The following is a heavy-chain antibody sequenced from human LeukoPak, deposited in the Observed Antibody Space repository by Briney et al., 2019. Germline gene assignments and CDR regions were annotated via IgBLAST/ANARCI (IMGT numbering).Heavy chain of an antibody. CDR3: ARDGGSSWYFDY. V-gene: IGHV3-11*01. CDR2: ISSSGNTT. D-gene: IGHD6-13*01. J-gene: IGHJ4*02. CDR1: GFTFSDYY. Sequence: PGGSLRLSCAASGFTFSDYYMSWVRQAPGKGLECVSYISSSGNTTYHADAVKGRFTISRDNAKNSLYLQMSSLRAEDTAVYYCARDGGSSWYFDYWGQGTLVTVSS.